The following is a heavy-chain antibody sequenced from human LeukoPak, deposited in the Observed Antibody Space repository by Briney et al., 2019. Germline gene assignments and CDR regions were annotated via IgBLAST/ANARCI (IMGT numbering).Heavy chain of an antibody. V-gene: IGHV1-69*05. D-gene: IGHD3-10*01. CDR3: ASQEYYYGSGSYFDY. CDR2: MIPIFGTA. CDR1: GGTFSIYA. Sequence: ASVNVSFKASGGTFSIYAISWGRQAPGQGLEWMGGMIPIFGTANYAQKFQGRVTITTDESTSTAYMELSSLRSEDTAVYYCASQEYYYGSGSYFDYGGQGTLLTVSP. J-gene: IGHJ4*02.